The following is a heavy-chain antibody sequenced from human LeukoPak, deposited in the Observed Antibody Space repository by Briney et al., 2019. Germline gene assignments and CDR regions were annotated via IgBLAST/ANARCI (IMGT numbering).Heavy chain of an antibody. CDR3: TTDYGHGT. D-gene: IGHD1-1*01. Sequence: PGGSLRLSCAASGSTFSNAWMSWVRQAPGKGLEWVGRIKSKSGGGTTDYTAPVKGRFTISRDDSKNTLYLQMNGLKIEDTAVYYCTTDYGHGTWGQGTLVTVSS. J-gene: IGHJ4*02. V-gene: IGHV3-15*01. CDR2: IKSKSGGGTT. CDR1: GSTFSNAW.